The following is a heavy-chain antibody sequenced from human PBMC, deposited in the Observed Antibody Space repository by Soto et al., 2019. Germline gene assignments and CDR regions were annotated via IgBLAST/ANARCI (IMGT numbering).Heavy chain of an antibody. V-gene: IGHV4-31*03. D-gene: IGHD4-17*01. Sequence: SETLSLTCTVSGGSISSGGYYWSWIRQHPGKGLEWIGYIYYSGSTYYNPSLKSRVTISVDTSKNQFSLKLSSVTAADTAVYYCARESTVTSKPDYWSQGTLVTVSS. J-gene: IGHJ4*02. CDR3: ARESTVTSKPDY. CDR1: GGSISSGGYY. CDR2: IYYSGST.